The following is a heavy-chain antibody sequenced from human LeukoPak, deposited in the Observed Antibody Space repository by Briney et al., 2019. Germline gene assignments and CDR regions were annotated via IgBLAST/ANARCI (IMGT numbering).Heavy chain of an antibody. D-gene: IGHD5-12*01. CDR3: ARDRWGYSYGGD. CDR2: TYYRSKWYN. Sequence: SQTLSLTCAISGDSVSNNIAAWNWIRQSPSRGLEWLGRTYYRSKWYNDYAASVKSRITINPDTSKNQFSLQVNSATPEDTAVYYCARDRWGYSYGGDWGQGTQVTVSS. V-gene: IGHV6-1*01. CDR1: GDSVSNNIAA. J-gene: IGHJ4*02.